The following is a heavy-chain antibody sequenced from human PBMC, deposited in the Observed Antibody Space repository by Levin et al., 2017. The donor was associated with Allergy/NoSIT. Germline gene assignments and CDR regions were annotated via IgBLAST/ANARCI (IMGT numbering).Heavy chain of an antibody. CDR3: ARPQYYDSGSSLVEYFHY. J-gene: IGHJ1*01. CDR2: IYYSGTT. D-gene: IGHD3-10*01. Sequence: SETLSLTCTVSGGSILSSTYYWGWIRQPPGKGLEWIGSIYYSGTTFYNPSLKSRVTISVDTSKNEFSLKLSSVTAADTALYYCARPQYYDSGSSLVEYFHYWGQGTLVAVSS. CDR1: GGSILSSTYY. V-gene: IGHV4-39*01.